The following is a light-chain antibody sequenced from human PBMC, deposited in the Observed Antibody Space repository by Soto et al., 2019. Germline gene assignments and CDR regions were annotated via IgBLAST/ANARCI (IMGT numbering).Light chain of an antibody. CDR1: QSVSSSY. J-gene: IGKJ1*01. Sequence: EIVLTQSPGTLSLSPGERATLSCRASQSVSSSYLAWYQQKPGQAPRLLIYGASSTATGIPDRFSGSGSGTDCTLTISRLEPEDFAVYYCQQYGSSPRTFGRGTKVEIK. CDR2: GAS. V-gene: IGKV3-20*01. CDR3: QQYGSSPRT.